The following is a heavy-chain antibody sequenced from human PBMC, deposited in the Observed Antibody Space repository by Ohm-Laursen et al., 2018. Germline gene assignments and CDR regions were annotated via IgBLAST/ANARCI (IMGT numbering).Heavy chain of an antibody. D-gene: IGHD2-2*01. CDR2: INHSGST. CDR1: GGSFSGYY. Sequence: SDTLSLTCAVYGGSFSGYYWSWIRQPPGKGLEWVGEINHSGSTNYNPSLKSRVTISVDTSKNQFSLKLTSVTAADTAVYYCARDLIAYCPTTSCDNFGMDVWGQGTTVTVSS. J-gene: IGHJ6*02. V-gene: IGHV4-34*01. CDR3: ARDLIAYCPTTSCDNFGMDV.